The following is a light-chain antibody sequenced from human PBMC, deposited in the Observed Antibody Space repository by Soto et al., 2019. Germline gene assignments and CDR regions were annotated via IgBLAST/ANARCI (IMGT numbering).Light chain of an antibody. CDR2: AAS. Sequence: DIQMTQSPSSLSASVRDRVTVTCRTSQNIYNYLNWYPQKPGKATKLLIYAASSVQSGVPLRFSGTGSGTDFTLTISSLQPEDFATYDCEQTYSTPVTFGQGTRLEIK. J-gene: IGKJ5*01. CDR1: QNIYNY. CDR3: EQTYSTPVT. V-gene: IGKV1-39*01.